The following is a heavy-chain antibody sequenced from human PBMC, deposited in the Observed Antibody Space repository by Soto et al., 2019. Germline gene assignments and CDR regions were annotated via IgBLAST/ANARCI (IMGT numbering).Heavy chain of an antibody. CDR1: GFTFSSYA. CDR3: ARVHPEVSNYFDY. V-gene: IGHV3-30*04. D-gene: IGHD4-4*01. CDR2: ISYDGSNK. Sequence: GGSLRLSCAASGFTFSSYAMHWVRQAPGKGLEWVAVISYDGSNKYYADSVKGRFTISRDNSKNTLYLQMNSLRAEDTAVYYCARVHPEVSNYFDYWGQGTLVTVSS. J-gene: IGHJ4*02.